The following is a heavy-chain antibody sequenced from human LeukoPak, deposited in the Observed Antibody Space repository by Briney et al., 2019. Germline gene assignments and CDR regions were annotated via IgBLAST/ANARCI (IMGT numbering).Heavy chain of an antibody. J-gene: IGHJ5*02. CDR2: ISGSGGST. V-gene: IGHV3-23*01. CDR3: AKDKYNWNYGNWFDP. D-gene: IGHD1-7*01. CDR1: GFTFSSYA. Sequence: GGSLRLSCAASGFTFSSYAMSWVRQAPGKGLEWVSAISGSGGSTYYADSVKGRSTISRDNSKNTLYLQMNSLRAEDTAVYYCAKDKYNWNYGNWFDPWGQGTLVTVSS.